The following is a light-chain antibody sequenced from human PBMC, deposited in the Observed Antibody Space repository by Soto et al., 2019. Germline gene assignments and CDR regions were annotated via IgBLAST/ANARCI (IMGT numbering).Light chain of an antibody. CDR1: QSVKTN. CDR3: HQYNSWPPYT. V-gene: IGKV3-15*01. Sequence: EIVMTQSPATLSVSPGERATLSCRASQSVKTNLAWSQQKPGQAPRLLIYDASTRATGIPARFSGSGSGTEFTLIISSLQSEDFAVYYCHQYNSWPPYTFGQGTKLEIK. J-gene: IGKJ2*01. CDR2: DAS.